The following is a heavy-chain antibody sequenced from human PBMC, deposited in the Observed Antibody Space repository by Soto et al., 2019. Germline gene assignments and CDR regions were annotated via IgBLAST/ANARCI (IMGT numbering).Heavy chain of an antibody. CDR1: GGSISSSSYY. V-gene: IGHV4-39*01. D-gene: IGHD1-26*01. J-gene: IGHJ3*02. CDR3: AIRVPREAFDI. CDR2: IYYSGST. Sequence: SETLSLTCTASGGSISSSSYYWGWIRQPPGKGLEWIGSIYYSGSTYYNPSLKSRVTISVDTSKNQFSLKLSSVTAADTAVYYCAIRVPREAFDIWGQGTMVTVSS.